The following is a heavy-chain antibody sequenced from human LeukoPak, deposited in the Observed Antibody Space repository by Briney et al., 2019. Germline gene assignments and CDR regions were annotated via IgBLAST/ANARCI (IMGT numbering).Heavy chain of an antibody. J-gene: IGHJ3*02. V-gene: IGHV4-39*01. Sequence: SETLSLTCTVSGGSISSSIYYWGWIRQPPGKGLEWIGSFYYSGSTYSNPSLKSRVTISVDTSKKQFSLNLSSVTAADTAVYYCARHAYSSGWYKLGPNDAFDIWGQGTMVTVSS. CDR3: ARHAYSSGWYKLGPNDAFDI. CDR2: FYYSGST. D-gene: IGHD6-19*01. CDR1: GGSISSSIYY.